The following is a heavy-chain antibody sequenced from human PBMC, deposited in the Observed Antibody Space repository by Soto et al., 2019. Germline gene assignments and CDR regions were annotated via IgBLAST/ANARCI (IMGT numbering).Heavy chain of an antibody. Sequence: ASVKISCKASGYTFTSYGISWVRQAPGQGLEWMGWISAYNGNTNYAQKLQGRVTMTTDTSTSTAYMELRSLRSDDTAVYYCARDSRAVAGPIYYYYGMDVWGQGTTVTVSS. V-gene: IGHV1-18*04. J-gene: IGHJ6*02. CDR3: ARDSRAVAGPIYYYYGMDV. D-gene: IGHD6-19*01. CDR2: ISAYNGNT. CDR1: GYTFTSYG.